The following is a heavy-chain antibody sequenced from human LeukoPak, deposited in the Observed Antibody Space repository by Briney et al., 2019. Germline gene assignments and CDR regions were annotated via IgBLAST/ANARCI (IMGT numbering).Heavy chain of an antibody. Sequence: PGGSLRLSCSASGFTFSSYAMHWVRQAPGKGLEYVSGISSNASSKYYADSVKGRFTISRDNSKNTLYLQMSSLRPEDTAVYYCENWGGSYYVAWGQGTLVTVSS. CDR3: ENWGGSYYVA. J-gene: IGHJ5*02. D-gene: IGHD3-16*01. CDR2: ISSNASSK. V-gene: IGHV3-64D*09. CDR1: GFTFSSYA.